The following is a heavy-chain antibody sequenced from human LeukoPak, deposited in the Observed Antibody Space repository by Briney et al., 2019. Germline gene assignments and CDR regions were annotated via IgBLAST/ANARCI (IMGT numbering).Heavy chain of an antibody. CDR2: ISSSSSYI. Sequence: GGSLRLSCAASGFTFSIYNMNWVRQAPGKGLEWVSSISSSSSYIYYADSLKGQFTISRDNAKNSLYLQMNSLRAEDTAVYYCARVYCGGGCYSGYYGMDVWGQGTTVTVSS. D-gene: IGHD2-21*02. V-gene: IGHV3-21*01. CDR3: ARVYCGGGCYSGYYGMDV. J-gene: IGHJ6*02. CDR1: GFTFSIYN.